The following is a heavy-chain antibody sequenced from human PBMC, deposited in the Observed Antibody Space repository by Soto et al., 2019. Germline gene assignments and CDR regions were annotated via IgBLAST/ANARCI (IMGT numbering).Heavy chain of an antibody. Sequence: SETLSLTCTFSGGSISSYYWSWIRQPPGKGLEWIGYIYYSGSTNYNPSLKSRVTISVDTSKNQFSLKLSSVTAADTAVYYCAREGYCSSTSCYVSDAFDIWGQGTMVTVSS. CDR2: IYYSGST. D-gene: IGHD2-2*01. V-gene: IGHV4-59*01. CDR3: AREGYCSSTSCYVSDAFDI. J-gene: IGHJ3*02. CDR1: GGSISSYY.